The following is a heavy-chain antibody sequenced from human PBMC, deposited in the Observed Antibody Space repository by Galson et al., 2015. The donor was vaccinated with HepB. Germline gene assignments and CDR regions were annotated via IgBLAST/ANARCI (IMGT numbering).Heavy chain of an antibody. Sequence: VKVSCKVSGYTFTDYYMHWVQQAPGKGLEWMGLVDPEDGETIYAEKFQGRVTITADTSTDTAYMELSSLRSEDTAVYYCAQAPVTTPDLLDYWGQGTLVTVSS. CDR3: AQAPVTTPDLLDY. V-gene: IGHV1-69-2*01. CDR1: GYTFTDYY. D-gene: IGHD4-17*01. CDR2: VDPEDGET. J-gene: IGHJ4*02.